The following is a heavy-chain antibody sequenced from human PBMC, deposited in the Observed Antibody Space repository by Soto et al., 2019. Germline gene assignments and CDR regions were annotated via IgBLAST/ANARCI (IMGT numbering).Heavy chain of an antibody. CDR1: GVYMSSHY. Sequence: PSETLSLTCSVSGVYMSSHYWSWIRQPAGKGLEWIGRIYNIGSTNYNPSLKSRVTMSVDTSKNELSLSLTAVTAADTAVYYCARESSVSVLYWYFDLWGRGTLVTVSS. CDR3: ARESSVSVLYWYFDL. CDR2: IYNIGST. J-gene: IGHJ2*01. V-gene: IGHV4-4*07. D-gene: IGHD1-20*01.